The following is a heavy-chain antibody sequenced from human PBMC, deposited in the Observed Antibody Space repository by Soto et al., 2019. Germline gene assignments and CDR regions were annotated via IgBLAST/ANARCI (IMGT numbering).Heavy chain of an antibody. CDR1: GFTFSSYW. CDR3: AREADVSSWFLVADFDF. V-gene: IGHV3-7*01. Sequence: EVQLVETGGGLVQPGGSLRLAGAASGFTFSSYWMSWVRQAPGKGLEWVANIKQDGSEKYYVGSVKGRFTISRDNAKNALYLQMNRLRAEDTAVYYCAREADVSSWFLVADFDFWGQGTLVTVSS. D-gene: IGHD6-13*01. CDR2: IKQDGSEK. J-gene: IGHJ4*02.